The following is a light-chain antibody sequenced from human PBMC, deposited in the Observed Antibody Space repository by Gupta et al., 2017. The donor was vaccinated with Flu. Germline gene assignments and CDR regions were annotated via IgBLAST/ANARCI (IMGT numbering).Light chain of an antibody. CDR1: RSNIGASYD. CDR3: QSYDSNLRSYV. J-gene: IGLJ1*01. Sequence: QSVLTQPPSVSGAPGPRVTVSCTGRRSNIGASYDVNWYRQTPGAAPKLLIYANNHRPSGVPDRFSASKSGTSASLAITGLQADDEADYYCQSYDSNLRSYVFGTGTAVTVL. V-gene: IGLV1-40*01. CDR2: ANN.